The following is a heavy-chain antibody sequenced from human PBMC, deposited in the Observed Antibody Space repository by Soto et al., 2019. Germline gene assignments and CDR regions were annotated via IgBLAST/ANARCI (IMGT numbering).Heavy chain of an antibody. J-gene: IGHJ4*02. CDR2: MNPNSGNT. Sequence: QVQLVQSGAEVKKPGASVKVSCKASGYTFTSYDINWLRQATGQGLEWMGWMNPNSGNTGYAQKFQGRATRTRNTPIITASMELRSLTSGDTAVYYCARGPTWAGNVGYWGQGTLVTVSS. V-gene: IGHV1-8*01. CDR1: GYTFTSYD. D-gene: IGHD1-1*01. CDR3: ARGPTWAGNVGY.